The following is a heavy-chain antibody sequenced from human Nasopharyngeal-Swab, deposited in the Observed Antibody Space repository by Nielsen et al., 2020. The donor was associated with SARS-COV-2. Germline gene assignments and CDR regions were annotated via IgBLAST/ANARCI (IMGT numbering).Heavy chain of an antibody. J-gene: IGHJ4*02. V-gene: IGHV3-23*01. Sequence: WIRQPPGKGLEWVSAISGSGGSTYYADSVKGRLTISRDNSKNTLYLQMNSLRAEDTAVYYCAKNPPFSDYFDYWGQGTLVTVSS. CDR3: AKNPPFSDYFDY. CDR2: ISGSGGST.